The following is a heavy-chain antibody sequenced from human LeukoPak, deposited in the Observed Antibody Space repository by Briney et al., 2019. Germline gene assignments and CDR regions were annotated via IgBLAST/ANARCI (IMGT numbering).Heavy chain of an antibody. D-gene: IGHD6-19*01. CDR2: IWYDGSNK. CDR1: GFTFSSYG. CDR3: ARELGQWLADAFDI. V-gene: IGHV3-33*01. J-gene: IGHJ3*02. Sequence: GGSLRLSCAASGFTFSSYGMHWVRQAPGKGLEWVAVIWYDGSNKYYADSVKGRFTISRDNSKNTLCLQMNSLRAEDTAVYYCARELGQWLADAFDIWGQGTMVTVSS.